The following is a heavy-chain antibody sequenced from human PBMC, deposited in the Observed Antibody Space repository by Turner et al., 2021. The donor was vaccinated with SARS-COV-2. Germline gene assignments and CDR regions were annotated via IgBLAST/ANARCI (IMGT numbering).Heavy chain of an antibody. D-gene: IGHD3-22*01. CDR2: IYYSGRN. Sequence: HLQLQESCPGLVKPSETLSLTCTVSGGSISSSSYYWGWIRQPPGKGLEWIGGIYYSGRNYYNPSLKSRVTISVDTSKNQFYLKLSYVTAADTAVYYCARHYYDSSGFYYPDYWGQGTLVTVSS. CDR1: GGSISSSSYY. J-gene: IGHJ4*02. V-gene: IGHV4-39*01. CDR3: ARHYYDSSGFYYPDY.